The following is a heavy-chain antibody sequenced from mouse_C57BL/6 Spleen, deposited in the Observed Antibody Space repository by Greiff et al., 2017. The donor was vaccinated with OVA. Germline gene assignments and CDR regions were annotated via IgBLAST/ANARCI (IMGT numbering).Heavy chain of an antibody. V-gene: IGHV1-55*01. Sequence: QVQLKESGAELVKPGASVKMSCKASGYTFTSYWITWVKQRPGQGLEWIGDIYPGSGSTNYNEKFKSKATLTVDTSSSTAYMQLSSLTSEDSAVYYCAREGYDYDVAWFAYWGQGTLVTVSA. CDR2: IYPGSGST. CDR1: GYTFTSYW. D-gene: IGHD2-4*01. J-gene: IGHJ3*01. CDR3: AREGYDYDVAWFAY.